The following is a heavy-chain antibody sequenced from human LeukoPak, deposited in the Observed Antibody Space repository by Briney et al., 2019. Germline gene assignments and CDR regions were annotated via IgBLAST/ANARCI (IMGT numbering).Heavy chain of an antibody. J-gene: IGHJ4*02. CDR2: ISSSSSYI. CDR1: GFTFSSYG. V-gene: IGHV3-21*04. D-gene: IGHD3-22*01. CDR3: ARAPDSSGYFYISDY. Sequence: PGGSLRLSCAASGFTFSSYGMNWVRQAPGKGLEWVSCISSSSSYIYYADSVKGRFTISRDNAKNSLYLQMNSLRAEDTAVYYCARAPDSSGYFYISDYWGQGTLVTVSS.